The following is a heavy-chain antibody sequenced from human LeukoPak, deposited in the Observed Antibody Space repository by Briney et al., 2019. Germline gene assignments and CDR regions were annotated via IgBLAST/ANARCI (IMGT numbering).Heavy chain of an antibody. CDR2: INHSGST. V-gene: IGHV4-34*01. CDR3: ARHPYSRDYYYYMDV. CDR1: GGSFSGYY. J-gene: IGHJ6*03. D-gene: IGHD4-11*01. Sequence: SETLSLTCAVYGGSFSGYYWSWIRQPPGKGLEWIGEINHSGSTNYNPSLKSRVTISVDTSKNQFSLKLSSVTAADTAVYYCARHPYSRDYYYYMDVWGKGTTVTVSS.